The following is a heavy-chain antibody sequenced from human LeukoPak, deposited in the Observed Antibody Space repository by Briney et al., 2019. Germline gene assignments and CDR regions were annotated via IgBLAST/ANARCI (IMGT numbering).Heavy chain of an antibody. CDR1: GFTFSSYW. CDR2: IKQGGSEK. D-gene: IGHD3-10*01. V-gene: IGHV3-7*01. Sequence: GGSLRLSCAASGFTFSSYWMSWVRQAPGKGLEGVANIKQGGSEKYYVDSVKGRFIISRDNAKNSLYLQMNSLRAEDTAVYYCAKGAFRDQVQGYYYMDVWGKGTTVTVSS. CDR3: AKGAFRDQVQGYYYMDV. J-gene: IGHJ6*03.